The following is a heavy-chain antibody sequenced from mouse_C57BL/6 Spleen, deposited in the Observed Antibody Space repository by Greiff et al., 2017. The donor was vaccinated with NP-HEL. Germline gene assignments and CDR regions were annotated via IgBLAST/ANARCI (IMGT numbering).Heavy chain of an antibody. CDR2: ISNGGGST. Sequence: EVKVVESGGGLVQPGGSLKLSCAASGFTFSDYYMYWVRQTPEKRLEWVAYISNGGGSTYYPDTVKGRFTISRDNAKNTLYLQMSRLESEDTAMYYCARHLDYFDYWGQGTTLTVSS. J-gene: IGHJ2*01. CDR1: GFTFSDYY. V-gene: IGHV5-12*01. CDR3: ARHLDYFDY.